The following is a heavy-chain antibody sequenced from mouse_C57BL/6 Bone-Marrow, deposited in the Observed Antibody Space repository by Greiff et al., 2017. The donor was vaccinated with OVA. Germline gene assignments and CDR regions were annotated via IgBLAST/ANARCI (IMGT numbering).Heavy chain of an antibody. J-gene: IGHJ2*01. CDR3: ARNSGIYYDYDGLDY. CDR1: GFSLTSYA. V-gene: IGHV2-9-1*01. D-gene: IGHD2-4*01. Sequence: VQGVESGPGLVAPSQSLSITCTVSGFSLTSYAISWVRQPPGKGLAWLGVIWTGGGTNYTSALKSRLSISKDNSKSQGCLKMNSMQTDDTDRYYCARNSGIYYDYDGLDYWGQGTTLTVSA. CDR2: IWTGGGT.